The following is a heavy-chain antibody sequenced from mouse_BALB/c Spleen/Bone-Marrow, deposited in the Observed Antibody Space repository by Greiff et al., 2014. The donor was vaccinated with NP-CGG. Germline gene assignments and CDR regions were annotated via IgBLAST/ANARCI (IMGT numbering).Heavy chain of an antibody. J-gene: IGHJ4*01. CDR3: ARSSPTTWAMDY. V-gene: IGHV2-6*02. CDR2: IWSDGST. CDR1: GFSLTSYG. Sequence: VMLVESGPGLVAPSQSLSITCTVSGFSLTSYGVHWVRQPPGKGLEWLVVIWSDGSTTYNSALKSRLSISKDNSKSQVFLKMNSPQTDDTAMYYCARSSPTTWAMDYWGQGTSVTVSS. D-gene: IGHD2-12*01.